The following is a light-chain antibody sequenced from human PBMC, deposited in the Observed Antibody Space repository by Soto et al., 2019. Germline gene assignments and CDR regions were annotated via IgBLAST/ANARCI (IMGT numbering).Light chain of an antibody. CDR3: QHRSNWPFT. J-gene: IGKJ4*01. Sequence: EIVLTQSPATLSLSQGERVTLSCRASQSVSGYLAWFQQKSGQPPRLLIYDVSNRATGIPARFSGSGSGTDFTLTISSLEPEDCAFYSCQHRSNWPFTFGRETNVEIK. CDR2: DVS. V-gene: IGKV3-11*01. CDR1: QSVSGY.